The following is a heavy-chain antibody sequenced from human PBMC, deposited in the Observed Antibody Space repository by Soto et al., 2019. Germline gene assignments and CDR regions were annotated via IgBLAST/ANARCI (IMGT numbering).Heavy chain of an antibody. Sequence: QVQLQESGPGLVKPSETLSLTCTVSGGSISSYYWSWIRQPPGKGLEWIGYIYYSGSTNYNPSLKSRVTISVDTSKNQCSLKLSSVTAADTAVYYCAREGPGTTLDYWGQGTLVTVSS. V-gene: IGHV4-59*01. D-gene: IGHD1-1*01. CDR2: IYYSGST. J-gene: IGHJ4*02. CDR3: AREGPGTTLDY. CDR1: GGSISSYY.